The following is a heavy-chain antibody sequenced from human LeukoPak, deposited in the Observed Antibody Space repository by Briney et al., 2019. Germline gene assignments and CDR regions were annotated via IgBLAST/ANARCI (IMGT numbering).Heavy chain of an antibody. CDR2: IYYSGST. CDR1: GGSIISYY. CDR3: ARGMTTNYYYYYGMDV. Sequence: TPETLSLTCTVSGGSIISYYWSWIRQPPGKGLEWIGYIYYSGSTNYNPSLKSRVTISVDTSKNQFSLKLSSVTAADTAVYYCARGMTTNYYYYYGMDVWGQGTTVTVSS. D-gene: IGHD4-11*01. V-gene: IGHV4-59*01. J-gene: IGHJ6*02.